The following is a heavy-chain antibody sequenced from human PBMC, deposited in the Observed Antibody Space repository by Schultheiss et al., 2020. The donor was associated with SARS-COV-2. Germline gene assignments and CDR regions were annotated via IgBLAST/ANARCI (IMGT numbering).Heavy chain of an antibody. J-gene: IGHJ6*02. CDR1: GFTFSSYA. Sequence: GGSLRLSCAASGFTFSSYAMHWVRQAPGKGLEWVSYTSSSGSSKYYADSVKGRFTISRDNAKNSLYLQMNSLRAEDTAVYYCARDYYYYGMDVWGQGTTVTVSS. V-gene: IGHV3-48*01. CDR2: TSSSGSSK. CDR3: ARDYYYYGMDV.